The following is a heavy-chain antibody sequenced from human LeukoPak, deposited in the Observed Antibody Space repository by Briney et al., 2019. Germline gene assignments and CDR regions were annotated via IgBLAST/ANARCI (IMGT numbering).Heavy chain of an antibody. D-gene: IGHD3-9*01. J-gene: IGHJ4*02. CDR2: IIPIFGTA. CDR3: ASFGYDILTGRIGSIDY. V-gene: IGHV1-69*05. CDR1: GGTFSSYA. Sequence: ASVKVSCKASGGTFSSYAISWLRQAPGQGLEWMGGIIPIFGTANYAQKFQGRVTITTDESTSTAYMELSSLRSEDTAVYYCASFGYDILTGRIGSIDYWGQGTLLTVSS.